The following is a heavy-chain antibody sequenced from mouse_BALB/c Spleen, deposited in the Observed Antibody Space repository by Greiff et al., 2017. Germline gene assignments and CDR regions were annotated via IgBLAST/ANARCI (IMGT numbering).Heavy chain of an antibody. Sequence: EVKLLESGGGLVQPGGSRKLSCAASGFTFSSFGMHWVRQAPEKGLEWVAYISSGSSTIYYADTVKGRFTISRDNPKNTLFLQMTSLRSEDTAMYYCARMEGYAMDYWGQGTSVTVSS. CDR2: ISSGSSTI. CDR3: ARMEGYAMDY. CDR1: GFTFSSFG. J-gene: IGHJ4*01. V-gene: IGHV5-17*02.